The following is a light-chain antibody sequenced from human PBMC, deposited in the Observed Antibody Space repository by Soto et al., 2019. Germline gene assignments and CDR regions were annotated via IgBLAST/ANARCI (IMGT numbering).Light chain of an antibody. CDR3: QLYGTSPGFT. V-gene: IGKV3-20*01. CDR1: QSVASSS. Sequence: EVVLTQSPATLSLSPGERATLSCRASQSVASSSLAWYQQKPGQAPRLLISNASRRATGIPDRFSGSGSGTDFALTISRLEPEDLAVYYCQLYGTSPGFTFGPGTKVDIK. J-gene: IGKJ3*01. CDR2: NAS.